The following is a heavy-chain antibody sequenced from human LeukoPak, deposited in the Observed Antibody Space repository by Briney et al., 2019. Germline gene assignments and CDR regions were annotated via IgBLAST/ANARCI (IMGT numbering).Heavy chain of an antibody. CDR2: INGSGGST. V-gene: IGHV3-23*01. J-gene: IGHJ3*02. Sequence: GGSLRLSCAASGFTFSSYAMSWVRQAPGKGLEWVSAINGSGGSTYYADSVKGRFTISRDNSKNTLYLQMNSLRAEDTAVYYCAKDPIWGYSYGYDAFDIWGQGTMVTVSS. CDR1: GFTFSSYA. CDR3: AKDPIWGYSYGYDAFDI. D-gene: IGHD5-18*01.